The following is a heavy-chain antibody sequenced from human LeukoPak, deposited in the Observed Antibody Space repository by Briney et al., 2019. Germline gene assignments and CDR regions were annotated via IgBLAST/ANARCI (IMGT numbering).Heavy chain of an antibody. J-gene: IGHJ5*02. CDR2: INPNSGGT. D-gene: IGHD6-13*01. CDR3: ARDQVLLGYSSSWYRKMEWNWFDP. V-gene: IGHV1-2*02. CDR1: GYTFTGYY. Sequence: RASVKVSCKASGYTFTGYYMHWVRQAPGQGLEWMGWINPNSGGTNYAQKFQGRVTMTRDTSISTAYMELSRLRSDDTAVYYCARDQVLLGYSSSWYRKMEWNWFDPWGQGTLVTVSS.